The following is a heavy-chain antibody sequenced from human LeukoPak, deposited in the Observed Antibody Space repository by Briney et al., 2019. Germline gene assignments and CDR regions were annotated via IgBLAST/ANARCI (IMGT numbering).Heavy chain of an antibody. J-gene: IGHJ6*03. CDR3: ARAPRPYGAGYMDV. V-gene: IGHV3-48*04. CDR1: GFTFSSYS. D-gene: IGHD4-17*01. Sequence: GGSLRLSCAASGFTFSSYSMAWVRQAPGKGLEWVSYISIRSSTIYYADSVKGRFTISRDNAKNTLYLQMNSQRAEDTAVYYCARAPRPYGAGYMDVWGKGTTVTISS. CDR2: ISIRSSTI.